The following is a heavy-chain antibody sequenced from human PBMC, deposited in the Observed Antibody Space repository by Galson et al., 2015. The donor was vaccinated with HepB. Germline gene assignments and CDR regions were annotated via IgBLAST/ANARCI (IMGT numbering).Heavy chain of an antibody. Sequence: SVKVSCKASGYTFTGYYMHWVRQAPGQGLEWMGWISAYNGNTNYAQKLQGRVTMTTDTSTSTAYMELRSLRSDDTAVYYCARGLDPWYCTNGVCYVGWFDPWGQGTLVTVSS. D-gene: IGHD2-8*01. V-gene: IGHV1-18*04. CDR1: GYTFTGYY. J-gene: IGHJ5*02. CDR3: ARGLDPWYCTNGVCYVGWFDP. CDR2: ISAYNGNT.